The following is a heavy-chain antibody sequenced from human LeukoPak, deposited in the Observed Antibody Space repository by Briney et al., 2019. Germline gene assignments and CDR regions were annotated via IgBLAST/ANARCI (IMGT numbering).Heavy chain of an antibody. Sequence: SETLSLTCTVSGGSISSYYWSWVRQPAGKGLEWIGRIYSSGSTNYNPALKSLVTKSVDTTKNLFSMRLSSVTAADTAVYYCASWVYGYISSWFDPWGQGTLVTVSS. J-gene: IGHJ5*02. CDR1: GGSISSYY. V-gene: IGHV4-4*07. CDR2: IYSSGST. CDR3: ASWVYGYISSWFDP. D-gene: IGHD5-18*01.